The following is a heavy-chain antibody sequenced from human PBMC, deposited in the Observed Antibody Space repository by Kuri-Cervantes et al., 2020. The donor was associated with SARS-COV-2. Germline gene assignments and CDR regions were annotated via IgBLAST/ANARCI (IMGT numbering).Heavy chain of an antibody. CDR1: GFTFISTA. J-gene: IGHJ6*01. D-gene: IGHD2-21*01. CDR3: VKDRQGLGYSGMDV. V-gene: IGHV3-30*18. CDR2: ISYDGSTK. Sequence: GGSLRLSCAAPGFTFISTAMHWVRQAPGKGLEWVAVISYDGSTKYYADSVKGRFTISRDNSKDTLSLQMNSLRAEDTALYYCVKDRQGLGYSGMDVWGPGATVTVSS.